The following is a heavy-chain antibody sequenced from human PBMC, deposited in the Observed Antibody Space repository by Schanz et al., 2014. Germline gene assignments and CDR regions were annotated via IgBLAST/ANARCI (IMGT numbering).Heavy chain of an antibody. CDR2: ISGRDGST. CDR3: ARVDSSGYFFDN. CDR1: GFTFSSYA. J-gene: IGHJ4*02. D-gene: IGHD3-22*01. V-gene: IGHV3-23*01. Sequence: EVQLLESGGGLVQPGGSLRLSCAASGFTFSSYAMSWVRQAPGKGLEWVSAISGRDGSTYYADSVRGRFTMSRDNSKNTVHLQMSSLRVEDTAVYYCARVDSSGYFFDNWGQGTRVTVSS.